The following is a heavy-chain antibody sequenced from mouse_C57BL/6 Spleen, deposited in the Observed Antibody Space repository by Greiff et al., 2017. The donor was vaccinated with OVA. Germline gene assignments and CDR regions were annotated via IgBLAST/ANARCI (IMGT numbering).Heavy chain of an antibody. CDR1: GYTFTSYW. Sequence: VQLQQPGAELVKPGASVKMSCKASGYTFTSYWITWVKQRPGQDLEWIGAIYPGSGSTNYNEKLKSKATLTVDTSSSTAYLQLISLTSEDSAVYCCAREALTDWYFDVWGTGTTVTVSS. J-gene: IGHJ1*03. CDR2: IYPGSGST. CDR3: AREALTDWYFDV. V-gene: IGHV1-55*01.